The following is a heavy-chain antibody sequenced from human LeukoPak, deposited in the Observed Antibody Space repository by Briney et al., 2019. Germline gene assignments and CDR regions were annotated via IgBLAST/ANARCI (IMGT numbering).Heavy chain of an antibody. D-gene: IGHD3-22*01. CDR3: AKDMEDSSAWYFDY. Sequence: GGSLRLSCAASGFTFNSYGMHWVRQAPGKGLEGVAFIRYDGSNKYYADSVKGRLTISRDNSKNTLYLQMNSLRAEDTAVYYCAKDMEDSSAWYFDYWGQGTLVTVSS. V-gene: IGHV3-30*02. CDR1: GFTFNSYG. J-gene: IGHJ4*02. CDR2: IRYDGSNK.